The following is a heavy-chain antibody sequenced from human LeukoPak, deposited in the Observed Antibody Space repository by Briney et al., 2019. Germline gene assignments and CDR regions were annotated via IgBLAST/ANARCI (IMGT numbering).Heavy chain of an antibody. CDR2: ITPSGDGT. CDR1: GFTFSSPA. CDR3: VRGGSYCGGDCYGYYDY. J-gene: IGHJ4*02. D-gene: IGHD2-21*02. V-gene: IGHV3-23*01. Sequence: GGSLRLSCAASGFTFSSPAMSWVRQTPGKGLEWVSSITPSGDGTYYAASVKGRFTISRDNSKNTLYLQMNSLRAEDTAVYYCVRGGSYCGGDCYGYYDYWGQGTLVTVSS.